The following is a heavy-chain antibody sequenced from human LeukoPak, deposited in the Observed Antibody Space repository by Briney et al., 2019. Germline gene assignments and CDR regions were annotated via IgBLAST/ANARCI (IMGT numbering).Heavy chain of an antibody. CDR2: IYYSGST. Sequence: PSETLSLTCTVSGGSISSYYWSWIRQPPGKGLEWIGYIYYSGSTNYNPSLKSRVTISVDTSKNQFSLKLSSVTAADTAVYYCARSSDSARGRRTVAGALYDYWGQGTLVTVSS. CDR3: ARSSDSARGRRTVAGALYDY. J-gene: IGHJ4*02. V-gene: IGHV4-59*01. D-gene: IGHD6-19*01. CDR1: GGSISSYY.